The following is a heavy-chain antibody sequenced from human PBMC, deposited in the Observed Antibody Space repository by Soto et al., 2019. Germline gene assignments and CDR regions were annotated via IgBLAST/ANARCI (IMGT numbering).Heavy chain of an antibody. Sequence: GGSLRLSCAASGFTFSSYSMNWVRQAPGKGLEWVSSISSSSYIYYADSVKGRFTISRDNAKNSLYLQMNSLRAEDTAVYYCARDTPTENAFDIWGQGTMVTVSS. CDR3: ARDTPTENAFDI. CDR1: GFTFSSYS. CDR2: ISSSSYI. J-gene: IGHJ3*02. V-gene: IGHV3-21*01. D-gene: IGHD4-17*01.